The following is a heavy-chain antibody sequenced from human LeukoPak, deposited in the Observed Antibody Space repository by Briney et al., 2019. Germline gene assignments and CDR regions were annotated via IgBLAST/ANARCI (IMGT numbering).Heavy chain of an antibody. Sequence: GGSLRLSCAASGFTFSSYAMHWVRQAPGKGLEWVAVISYDGSNKYYADSVKGRFTISRDNAKNSLYLQMNSLRAEDTAVYYCASIETTDRLTMVRGVINNWFDPWGQGTLVTVSS. CDR1: GFTFSSYA. J-gene: IGHJ5*02. CDR2: ISYDGSNK. V-gene: IGHV3-30-3*01. D-gene: IGHD3-10*01. CDR3: ASIETTDRLTMVRGVINNWFDP.